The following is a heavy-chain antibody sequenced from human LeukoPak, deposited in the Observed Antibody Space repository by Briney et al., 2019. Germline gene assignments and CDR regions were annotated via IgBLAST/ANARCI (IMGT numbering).Heavy chain of an antibody. Sequence: GGSLRLSCAASGFTFSSYSMNWVRQAPGKGLEWVSYISSSSSTIYYADSVKGRFTISRDNSKNTLYMQMNSLRAEDTAVYYCARDPNYYGSGSYGFDYWGQGTLVTVSS. V-gene: IGHV3-48*01. CDR1: GFTFSSYS. J-gene: IGHJ4*02. CDR2: ISSSSSTI. D-gene: IGHD3-10*01. CDR3: ARDPNYYGSGSYGFDY.